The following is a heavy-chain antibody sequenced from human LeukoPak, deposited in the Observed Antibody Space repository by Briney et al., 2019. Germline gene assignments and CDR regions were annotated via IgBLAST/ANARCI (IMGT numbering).Heavy chain of an antibody. V-gene: IGHV4-31*03. CDR2: VYYSGST. Sequence: SQTLSLTCTVSGGSISSGGYYWSWIRQHPGKGLEWIGYVYYSGSTYYNPSLKSRVTISVDTSKNQFSLKLSSVTAADTAVYYCARAGGFWSSYYPNWFDPWGQGTLVTVSS. CDR3: ARAGGFWSSYYPNWFDP. J-gene: IGHJ5*02. CDR1: GGSISSGGYY. D-gene: IGHD3-3*01.